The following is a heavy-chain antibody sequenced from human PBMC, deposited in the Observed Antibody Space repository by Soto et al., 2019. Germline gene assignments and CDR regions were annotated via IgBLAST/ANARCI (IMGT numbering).Heavy chain of an antibody. V-gene: IGHV3-23*01. D-gene: IGHD6-19*01. Sequence: VGSLRLSCAASGFTFSYFAMGWVRQARGKGLEWVSVLNDRGDTTYYTDSVKGRFTISRDNYKNTLYLQMNSLRAEDMAVYYCAKDATRTNGWYHFDYWGQGAVVTVST. J-gene: IGHJ4*02. CDR2: LNDRGDTT. CDR1: GFTFSYFA. CDR3: AKDATRTNGWYHFDY.